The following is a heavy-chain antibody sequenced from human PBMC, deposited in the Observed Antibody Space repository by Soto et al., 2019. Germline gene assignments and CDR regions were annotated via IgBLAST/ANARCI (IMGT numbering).Heavy chain of an antibody. J-gene: IGHJ4*02. CDR2: IISIFGTP. D-gene: IGHD5-12*01. CDR1: GGTFNSYV. Sequence: QVQLVQSGAEVKKPGSSVKVSCKASGGTFNSYVFNWVRQAPGQGLEWMGGIISIFGTPNYGQKFQGRVTITADETTSTAVRELSSLTSADTAIYYCARDLGSGYDPGDYWGQGTLVTVSS. V-gene: IGHV1-69*12. CDR3: ARDLGSGYDPGDY.